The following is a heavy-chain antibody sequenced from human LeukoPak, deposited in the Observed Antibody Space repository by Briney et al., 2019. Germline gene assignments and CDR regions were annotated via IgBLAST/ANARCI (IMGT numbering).Heavy chain of an antibody. D-gene: IGHD4-17*01. Sequence: GGSLRLSCAASGSTFSSYGMHWVRQAPGKGLEWVAVISYDGSNKYYADSVKGRFTISRDNSKNTLYLQMNSLRAEDTAVYYCAKPAVYGDYVRYFDYWGQGTLVTVSS. V-gene: IGHV3-30*18. J-gene: IGHJ4*02. CDR1: GSTFSSYG. CDR3: AKPAVYGDYVRYFDY. CDR2: ISYDGSNK.